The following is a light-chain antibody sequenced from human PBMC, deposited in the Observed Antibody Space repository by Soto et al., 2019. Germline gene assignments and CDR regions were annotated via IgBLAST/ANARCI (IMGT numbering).Light chain of an antibody. J-gene: IGKJ1*01. CDR1: QNINTY. Sequence: DILLTQSPSSLSASVGDRVTITCRASQNINTYLHWNQQKPGRAPNLLISGASVLLSGVPSRFVGSGSGTEFTLTVTSLQPDDFATYYCQQTYNTPRTFGQGTNVEAK. CDR3: QQTYNTPRT. V-gene: IGKV1-39*01. CDR2: GAS.